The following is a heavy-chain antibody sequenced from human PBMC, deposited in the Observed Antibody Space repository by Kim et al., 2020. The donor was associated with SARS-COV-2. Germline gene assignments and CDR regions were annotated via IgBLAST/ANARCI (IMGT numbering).Heavy chain of an antibody. CDR1: GFTFSSYG. D-gene: IGHD5-18*01. CDR3: ARGGLYNYVSLEY. Sequence: GGSLRLSCAASGFTFSSYGMHWVRQAPGKGLVWVSHTNSAGSDTNYADSVKGRFTISRDNAKNTLYLQMNSLGADDTAVYYCARGGLYNYVSLEYWRQSPVDPVSS. V-gene: IGHV3-74*01. CDR2: TNSAGSDT. J-gene: IGHJ4*02.